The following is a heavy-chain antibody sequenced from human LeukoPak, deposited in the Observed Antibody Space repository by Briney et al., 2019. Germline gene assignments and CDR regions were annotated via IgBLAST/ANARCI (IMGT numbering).Heavy chain of an antibody. CDR2: IYYSGST. J-gene: IGHJ3*02. V-gene: IGHV4-31*03. Sequence: SQTLSLTCTVSGGSISSGGYYWSWIRQHPGKGLEWIGYIYYSGSTYYNPSLKSRVTISVDTSKNQFSLKLSSVTAADTAVYYCARGGTSWIQLWLVWAFDIWGQGAMVTVSS. D-gene: IGHD5-18*01. CDR1: GGSISSGGYY. CDR3: ARGGTSWIQLWLVWAFDI.